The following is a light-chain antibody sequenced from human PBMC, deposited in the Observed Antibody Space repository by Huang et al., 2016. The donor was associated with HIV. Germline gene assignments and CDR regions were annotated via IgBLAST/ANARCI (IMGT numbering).Light chain of an antibody. Sequence: EIVLTQSPATLSLSPGERATLSCWASQSVSSYLAWYQQKPGQAPRLLIYAASNRATGIPARFSGSGSGTDFTLTISSLEPEDFAVYYCQQRSNLPRTFGQGTKVEIK. CDR2: AAS. CDR1: QSVSSY. CDR3: QQRSNLPRT. V-gene: IGKV3-11*01. J-gene: IGKJ1*01.